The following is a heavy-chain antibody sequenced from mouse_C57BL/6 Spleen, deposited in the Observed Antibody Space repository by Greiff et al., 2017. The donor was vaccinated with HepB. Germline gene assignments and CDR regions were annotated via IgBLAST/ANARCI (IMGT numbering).Heavy chain of an antibody. CDR3: ARPLITTVVAPLDY. Sequence: QVQLKESGAELARPGASVKLSCKASGYTFTSYGISWVKQSTGQGLEWIGEIYPRSGNTYYNEKFKGKATLTADKSSSTAYMELRSLTSEDSAVYFCARPLITTVVAPLDYWGQGPTLTVSS. J-gene: IGHJ2*01. D-gene: IGHD1-1*01. V-gene: IGHV1-81*01. CDR1: GYTFTSYG. CDR2: IYPRSGNT.